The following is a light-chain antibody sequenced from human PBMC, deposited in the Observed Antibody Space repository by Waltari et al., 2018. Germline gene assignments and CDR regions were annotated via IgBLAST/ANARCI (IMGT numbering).Light chain of an antibody. CDR3: QERSDWRGLT. Sequence: DIVMTQSPLSLPVTPGEPASISCRSSQRLLHSNGYNYLDWYLQKPGQSPQLLIYLGSNRASGVPDRFSGSGSGTDFTLTISSLEPEDSAVYYCQERSDWRGLTFGPGTKVDIK. CDR1: QRLLHSNGYNY. J-gene: IGKJ3*01. V-gene: IGKV2-28*01. CDR2: LGS.